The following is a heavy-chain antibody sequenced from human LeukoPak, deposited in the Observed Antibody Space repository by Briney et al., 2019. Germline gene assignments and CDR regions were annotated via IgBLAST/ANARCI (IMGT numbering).Heavy chain of an antibody. CDR1: GGSIRSGTDY. V-gene: IGHV4-61*02. D-gene: IGHD3-3*01. Sequence: PSQTLSLTCTVSGGSIRSGTDYWSWIRQPAGKGLEWIGRIYMSGSTDYNPSFESRVTMSVDTSKNQFSLKLSSVTAADTAVYYCARGSEPVFGVVIDYWGQGTLVTVSS. CDR3: ARGSEPVFGVVIDY. J-gene: IGHJ4*02. CDR2: IYMSGST.